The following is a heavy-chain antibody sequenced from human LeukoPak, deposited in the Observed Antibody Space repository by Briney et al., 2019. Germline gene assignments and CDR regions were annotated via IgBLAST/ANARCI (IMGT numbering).Heavy chain of an antibody. D-gene: IGHD6-6*01. Sequence: GGSLRLSCAASGFTLDDYAMHWVRQAPGKGLEWVSGISWNSGSIGYADSVKGRFTISRDNAKNSLYLQMNSLRAEDTALYYCAKAHSSSGGFDPWGQGTLVTVSS. CDR1: GFTLDDYA. CDR3: AKAHSSSGGFDP. V-gene: IGHV3-9*01. CDR2: ISWNSGSI. J-gene: IGHJ5*02.